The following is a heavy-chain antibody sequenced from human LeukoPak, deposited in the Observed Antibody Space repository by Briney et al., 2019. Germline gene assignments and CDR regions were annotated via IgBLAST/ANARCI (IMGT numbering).Heavy chain of an antibody. CDR2: INPNSGGT. J-gene: IGHJ3*01. CDR3: ARGIVGATGD. V-gene: IGHV1-2*02. Sequence: ASVKVSFKASGHNFTGYYMHWVRQAPGQGLEWMGWINPNSGGTNYAQKFQGRVTMTRDTSISTAYMELSRLRSDDTAVYYCARGIVGATGDWGQGTMVTVSS. D-gene: IGHD1-26*01. CDR1: GHNFTGYY.